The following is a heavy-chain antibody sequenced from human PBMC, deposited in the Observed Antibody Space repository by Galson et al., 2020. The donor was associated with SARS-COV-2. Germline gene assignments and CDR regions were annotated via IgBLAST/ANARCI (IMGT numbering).Heavy chain of an antibody. CDR3: ARRATLTYYGMDV. Sequence: GGSLRLSCATSGFTFSSYEMNWVRQAPGKGLEWVSYISFDGLTTDYTDSVVGRFTSSRDNAKNSLYLQMNSLRAEDTAVYYCARRATLTYYGMDVWGQGTTVTVSS. D-gene: IGHD4-17*01. J-gene: IGHJ6*02. CDR1: GFTFSSYE. V-gene: IGHV3-48*03. CDR2: ISFDGLTT.